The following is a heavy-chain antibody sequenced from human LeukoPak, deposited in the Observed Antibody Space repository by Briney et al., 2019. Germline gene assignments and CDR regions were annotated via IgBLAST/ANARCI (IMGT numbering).Heavy chain of an antibody. CDR3: AKGQELDDGVFDS. Sequence: GGSLRLSCAASGFTFSSIAMSWVRQAPGKGLEWVSTIRSNGETVYNADSVKGRFTISRDNSRQTLFLQMSSLRVEDTATYYCAKGQELDDGVFDSWGQGTLVTVSS. CDR1: GFTFSSIA. V-gene: IGHV3-23*01. D-gene: IGHD1-1*01. J-gene: IGHJ4*02. CDR2: IRSNGETV.